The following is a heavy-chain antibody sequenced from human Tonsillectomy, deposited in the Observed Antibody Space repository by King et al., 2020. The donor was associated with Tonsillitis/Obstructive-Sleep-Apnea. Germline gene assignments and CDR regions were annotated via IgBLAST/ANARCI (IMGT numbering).Heavy chain of an antibody. CDR1: GFTFADYA. D-gene: IGHD3-3*01. CDR2: TSGDGSST. J-gene: IGHJ4*02. CDR3: AKDTEPANYDFWSGPDY. V-gene: IGHV3-43*02. Sequence: VQLVESGGGVVQPGGSLRLSCAASGFTFADYAMHWVRQSPGKGLEGVSLTSGDGSSTYYADSVKGRFTISRDHSKKSLYLQMNSLKTEDTAVYYCAKDTEPANYDFWSGPDYWGQGTLVTVSS.